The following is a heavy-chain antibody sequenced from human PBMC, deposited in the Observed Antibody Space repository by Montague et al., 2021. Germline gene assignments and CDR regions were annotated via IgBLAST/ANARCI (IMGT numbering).Heavy chain of an antibody. J-gene: IGHJ4*02. CDR1: GLTFDNCA. D-gene: IGHD3-10*01. CDR2: ISASSDNI. Sequence: SLRLSCAVSGLTFDNCAMTWVRQAPGKGLEWVSGISASSDNIYYADSVKGRFTTSRDNAKNMLYLQMSSLRAEDTAVYYCTFYKFRETPRGFDYWGQGTLVTV. V-gene: IGHV3-23*01. CDR3: TFYKFRETPRGFDY.